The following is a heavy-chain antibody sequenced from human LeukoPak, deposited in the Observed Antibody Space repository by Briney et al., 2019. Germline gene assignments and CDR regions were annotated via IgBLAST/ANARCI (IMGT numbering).Heavy chain of an antibody. J-gene: IGHJ5*02. CDR3: ARGLGKYNWFDP. Sequence: GGSLRLSCAASGFTFSSYAMSWVRQAPGKGLEWVSAISGSGGSTYYADSVKGRFTISRDNSKNTLYLQMNSLRAEDTAVYYCARGLGKYNWFDPWGQGTLVTVSS. V-gene: IGHV3-23*01. CDR1: GFTFSSYA. CDR2: ISGSGGST. D-gene: IGHD7-27*01.